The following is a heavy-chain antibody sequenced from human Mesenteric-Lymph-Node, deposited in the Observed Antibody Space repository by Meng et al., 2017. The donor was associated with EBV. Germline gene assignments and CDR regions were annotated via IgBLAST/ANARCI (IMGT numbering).Heavy chain of an antibody. D-gene: IGHD3-16*02. J-gene: IGHJ4*02. CDR2: IDAANGNT. CDR3: ARVPDYIWGSYRPYFDY. CDR1: GYTFTSYA. Sequence: VQLVQAGAEVKKPGASVKVSCKASGYTFTSYAIHWVRQAPGQRLEWMGWIDAANGNTKYSQKFQGRLTITRDTSARTAYMELSSLRSEDTAVYYCARVPDYIWGSYRPYFDYWGQGTLVTVSS. V-gene: IGHV1-3*01.